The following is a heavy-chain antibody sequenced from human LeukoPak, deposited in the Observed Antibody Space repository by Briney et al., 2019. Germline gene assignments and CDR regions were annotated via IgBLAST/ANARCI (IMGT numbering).Heavy chain of an antibody. Sequence: PSQTLSLTCTVSGVYITNGLYFWNWIRQPAGKGLEWIGRIYSNGDTNYNPSLKSRVTISVDTSKNQFSLKLSSVTAADTAVYYCARVWWKFEYSSSPGAFDIWGQGTMVTVSS. V-gene: IGHV4-61*02. D-gene: IGHD6-6*01. CDR2: IYSNGDT. CDR1: GVYITNGLYF. J-gene: IGHJ3*02. CDR3: ARVWWKFEYSSSPGAFDI.